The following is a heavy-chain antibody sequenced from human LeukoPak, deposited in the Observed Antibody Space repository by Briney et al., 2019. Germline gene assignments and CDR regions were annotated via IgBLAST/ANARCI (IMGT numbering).Heavy chain of an antibody. Sequence: ASVKVSCKASGYTFTGYYMHWLRQAPGQGLEWMGRINPNSGGTNYAQKFQGRVTMTRDTSISTAYMELSRLRSDDTAVYYCARDPYYYDSSGYLDYWGQGTLVTVSS. D-gene: IGHD3-22*01. CDR1: GYTFTGYY. CDR2: INPNSGGT. J-gene: IGHJ4*02. V-gene: IGHV1-2*06. CDR3: ARDPYYYDSSGYLDY.